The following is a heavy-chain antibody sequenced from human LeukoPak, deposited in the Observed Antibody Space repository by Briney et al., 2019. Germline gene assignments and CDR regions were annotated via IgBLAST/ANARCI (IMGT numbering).Heavy chain of an antibody. CDR2: IGTAGDT. V-gene: IGHV3-13*01. CDR1: GFTFSSYD. Sequence: GGSLRLSCAASGFTFSSYDMHWVRQATGKGLEWVSAIGTAGDTYYPGSVKGRFTISRENAKNSLYLQMNSLRAGDTAVYYCARGAYYDSSGYYWSGYYYYGMDVWGQGTTVTVSS. D-gene: IGHD3-22*01. J-gene: IGHJ6*02. CDR3: ARGAYYDSSGYYWSGYYYYGMDV.